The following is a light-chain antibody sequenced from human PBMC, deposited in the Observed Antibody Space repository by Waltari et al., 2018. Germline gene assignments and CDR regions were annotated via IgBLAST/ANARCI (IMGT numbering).Light chain of an antibody. CDR1: QSVSSN. J-gene: IGKJ2*01. Sequence: EILMTQSPATLSVSPGERATLSCRASQSVSSNLAWYQQKPGQAPRLRIYGASTRATGIPARFSGSGSGTEFTLTISSLQSEDFAVYYCQQYNNWLDTFGQGTKLEIK. CDR3: QQYNNWLDT. V-gene: IGKV3-15*01. CDR2: GAS.